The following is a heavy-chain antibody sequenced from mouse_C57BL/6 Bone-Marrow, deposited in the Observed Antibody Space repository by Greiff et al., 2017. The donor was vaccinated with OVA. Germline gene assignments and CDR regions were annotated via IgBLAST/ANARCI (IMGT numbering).Heavy chain of an antibody. Sequence: EVMLVESGGGLVQSGRSLRLSCATSGFTFSDFYMEWVRQAPGKGLEWIAASRNKANDYTTEYSASVKGRFIVSRDTSQSILYLQMNALRAEDTAIYYCARDHYGSSEYYAMDYWGQGTSVTVSS. CDR1: GFTFSDFY. CDR2: SRNKANDYTT. CDR3: ARDHYGSSEYYAMDY. J-gene: IGHJ4*01. V-gene: IGHV7-1*01. D-gene: IGHD1-1*01.